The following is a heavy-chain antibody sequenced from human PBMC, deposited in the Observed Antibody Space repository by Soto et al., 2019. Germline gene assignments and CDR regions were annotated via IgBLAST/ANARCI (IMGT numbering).Heavy chain of an antibody. CDR3: TRKGGNYDY. CDR1: GFTFSTYG. Sequence: PGGSLRLSCAASGFTFSTYGMHWVRQAPGKGLEWVALIWNHGNADSYADFVSGRFTISRDDSKNTAYLQMNSLKTEDTAVYFCTRKGGNYDYWGQGTRVTVSS. V-gene: IGHV3-33*01. J-gene: IGHJ4*02. CDR2: IWNHGNAD. D-gene: IGHD1-7*01.